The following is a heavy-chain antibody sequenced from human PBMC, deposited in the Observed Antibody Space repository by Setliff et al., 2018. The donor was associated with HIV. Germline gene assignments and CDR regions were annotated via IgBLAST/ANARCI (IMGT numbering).Heavy chain of an antibody. CDR2: INHSGST. Sequence: SETLSLTCTVSGGSMSSHYWSWIRQPPGKGLEWIGEINHSGSTNYNPSLKSRVTISVDTSKNQFSLKLSSVTAADTAVYYCNIYYYYYMDVWGKGTTVTVSS. J-gene: IGHJ6*03. V-gene: IGHV4-34*01. CDR3: NIYYYYYMDV. CDR1: GGSMSSHY.